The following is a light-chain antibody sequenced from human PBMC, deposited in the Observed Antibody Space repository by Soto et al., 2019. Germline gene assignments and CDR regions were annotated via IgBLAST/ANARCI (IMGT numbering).Light chain of an antibody. J-gene: IGLJ1*01. CDR3: SSYTTRRAYV. V-gene: IGLV2-14*01. CDR1: SSDVGAYNY. CDR2: EVS. Sequence: QSALTQPASVSGSPGQSITISCTGTSSDVGAYNYVSWYQQQSGKAPKLMIHEVSNRPSGVSNRFSGSKSGNTASLTIAGLQDEDEADYYCSSYTTRRAYVFGSGTKLTVL.